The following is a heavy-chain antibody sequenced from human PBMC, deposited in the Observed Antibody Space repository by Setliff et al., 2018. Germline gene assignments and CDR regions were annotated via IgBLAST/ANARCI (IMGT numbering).Heavy chain of an antibody. CDR3: ARGGTFRYFDF. J-gene: IGHJ4*02. CDR1: GGSISSSNW. Sequence: SETLSLTCTVSGGSISSSNWWTWVRQPPGKGLEFIGYVYYSGTANYSPSLRSRLTISVDTSKNQFSLKLRSVTAADTAVYYCARGGTFRYFDFWGQGAPVTVSS. CDR2: VYYSGTA. V-gene: IGHV4-4*02. D-gene: IGHD5-12*01.